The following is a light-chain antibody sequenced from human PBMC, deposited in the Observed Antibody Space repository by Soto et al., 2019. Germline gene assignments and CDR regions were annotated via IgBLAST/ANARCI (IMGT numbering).Light chain of an antibody. CDR2: EVS. V-gene: IGLV2-8*01. J-gene: IGLJ1*01. Sequence: QSALTQPPSGSRSPGQSVTISCTGTSSDVGGYNYVSWYQQHPGKAPKLMIYEVSKRPSGVPDRFSGSKSGNTASLTVSGLQAEDEADYYCSSYAGSNNLYVFGTGTKLTVL. CDR3: SSYAGSNNLYV. CDR1: SSDVGGYNY.